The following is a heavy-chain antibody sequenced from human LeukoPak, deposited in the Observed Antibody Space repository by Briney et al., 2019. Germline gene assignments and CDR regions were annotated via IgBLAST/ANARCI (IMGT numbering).Heavy chain of an antibody. CDR1: GYTFTSYY. Sequence: ASVKVSCKASGYTFTSYYMHWVRQAPGQGLEWIGIINPSGGSTSYAQKFQGRVTMTRDTSTSTVYMELSSLRSEDTAVYYCARGEPPDSSGYYSGLGFDYWGQGTLVTVSS. CDR2: INPSGGST. J-gene: IGHJ4*02. V-gene: IGHV1-46*01. D-gene: IGHD3-22*01. CDR3: ARGEPPDSSGYYSGLGFDY.